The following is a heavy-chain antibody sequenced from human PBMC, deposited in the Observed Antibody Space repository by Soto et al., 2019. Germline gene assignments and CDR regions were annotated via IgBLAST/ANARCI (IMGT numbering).Heavy chain of an antibody. D-gene: IGHD3-10*01. Sequence: QVQLVESGGGVVQPGGSLRLSCAASGVSFSSYAMHWVRQPPGKGLEWLAVISFDGSNKYYGDSVKGRFTISRDNSKNTLYLQMNSLRAEDTAVYYCTKATISMFRGIFVLDDWGHGTLVTVS. V-gene: IGHV3-30*18. CDR1: GVSFSSYA. CDR3: TKATISMFRGIFVLDD. J-gene: IGHJ4*01. CDR2: ISFDGSNK.